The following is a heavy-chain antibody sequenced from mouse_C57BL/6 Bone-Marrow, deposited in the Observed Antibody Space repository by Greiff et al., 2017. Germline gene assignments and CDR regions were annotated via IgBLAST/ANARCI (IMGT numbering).Heavy chain of an antibody. D-gene: IGHD2-1*01. CDR1: GYTFTSYG. V-gene: IGHV1-81*01. Sequence: VQLQQSGAELARPGASVKLSCKASGYTFTSYGISWVKQRTGQGLEWIGEIYPRSGNTYYNEKFKGKATLAADKSSSTAYMELRSLTSEDSAVYFCASVYYCNSHFDYWGQGTTLTVSS. J-gene: IGHJ2*01. CDR3: ASVYYCNSHFDY. CDR2: IYPRSGNT.